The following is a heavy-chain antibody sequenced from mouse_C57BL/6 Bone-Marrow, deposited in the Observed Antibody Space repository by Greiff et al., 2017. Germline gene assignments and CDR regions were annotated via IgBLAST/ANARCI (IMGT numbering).Heavy chain of an antibody. CDR2: ISGGGGNT. D-gene: IGHD1-1*01. V-gene: IGHV5-9*01. CDR1: GFTFSSYT. Sequence: DVHLVESGGGLVKPGGSLKLSCAASGFTFSSYTMSWVRQTPEKRLEWVATISGGGGNTYYPDSVKGRFTISRDNAKNTLYLQMSSLRSEDTALYYCARHYYGSTYAMDYWGQGTSVTVSS. CDR3: ARHYYGSTYAMDY. J-gene: IGHJ4*01.